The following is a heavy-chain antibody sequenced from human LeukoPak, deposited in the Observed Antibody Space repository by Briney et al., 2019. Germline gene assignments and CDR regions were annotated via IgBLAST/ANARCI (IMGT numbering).Heavy chain of an antibody. V-gene: IGHV3-30*18. CDR1: GFTFISYD. J-gene: IGHJ4*02. CDR2: ISYDGSSK. Sequence: PGGSLRLSCAASGFTFISYDIHWVRQAPGKGLEWVAVISYDGSSKYYADSVKGRFTISRDNSKNTLYLQVNSLRTEDTAVYYCAKNIPNCSSTSCPLDYWGQGTLVTVSS. D-gene: IGHD2-2*01. CDR3: AKNIPNCSSTSCPLDY.